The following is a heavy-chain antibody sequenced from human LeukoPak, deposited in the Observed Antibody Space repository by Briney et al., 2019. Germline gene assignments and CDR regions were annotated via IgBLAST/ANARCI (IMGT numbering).Heavy chain of an antibody. J-gene: IGHJ5*02. CDR3: TTESSGWYFWFDP. D-gene: IGHD6-19*01. CDR2: IIPIFCTA. Sequence: GASVKVSCKASGCTFSSYAISWVRQAPGQGLEWMGGIIPIFCTAHYAQKFQGRVTITADESTSTDYMELSSLRSEYTAVYYCTTESSGWYFWFDPWGQGTLVTVSS. CDR1: GCTFSSYA. V-gene: IGHV1-69*13.